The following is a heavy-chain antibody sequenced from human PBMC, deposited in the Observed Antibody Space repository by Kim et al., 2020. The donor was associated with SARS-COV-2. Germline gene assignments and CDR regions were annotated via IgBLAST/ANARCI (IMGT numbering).Heavy chain of an antibody. CDR3: ARLGSSGYSVDY. CDR1: GGSISSSSYY. J-gene: IGHJ4*02. CDR2: IYYSGST. D-gene: IGHD3-22*01. V-gene: IGHV4-39*01. Sequence: SETLSLTCTVSGGSISSSSYYWGWIRQPPGKGLEWIGSIYYSGSTYYNPSLKSRVTISVDTSKNQFSLKLSSVTAADTAVYYCARLGSSGYSVDYWGQGTLVTVSS.